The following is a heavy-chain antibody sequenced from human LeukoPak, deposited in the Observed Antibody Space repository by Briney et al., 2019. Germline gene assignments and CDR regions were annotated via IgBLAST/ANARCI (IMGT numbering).Heavy chain of an antibody. V-gene: IGHV5-51*01. CDR3: ARGGSHFEY. J-gene: IGHJ4*02. CDR1: GYNFTNYW. CDR2: IYPGDSDI. Sequence: VESLKISYKGSGYNFTNYWIGWVRQMPGKGLEWMGIIYPGDSDIRYSPSFQGQVTISVDKSANTAYLQRSSLKASDTAIYYCARGGSHFEYWGQGTLVTVSS. D-gene: IGHD3-16*01.